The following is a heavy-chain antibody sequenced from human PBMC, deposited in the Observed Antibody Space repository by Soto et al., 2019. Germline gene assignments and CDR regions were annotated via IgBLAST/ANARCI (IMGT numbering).Heavy chain of an antibody. V-gene: IGHV4-30-4*01. D-gene: IGHD3-16*01. CDR2: IYYSGNT. Sequence: SETLSLTCTVSGGSTSSDNYWSWIRQPPGKGLEWIGHIYYSGNTDYNPSLKSRLAISIDTSKNQFSLKLSSVTAADTAVYFCAREGGESSDGLYYFDSWGQGSLVTVPQ. CDR1: GGSTSSDNY. CDR3: AREGGESSDGLYYFDS. J-gene: IGHJ4*02.